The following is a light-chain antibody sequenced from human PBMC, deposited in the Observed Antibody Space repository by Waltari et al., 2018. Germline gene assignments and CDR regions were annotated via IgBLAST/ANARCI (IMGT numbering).Light chain of an antibody. Sequence: QSALTQPVSVSGSPGQSITISCTGTSSHVGGYYYVSSYQQHPGKAPKLMIYDVTKRPSGVSTRFSGSKSRNTASLTISGLQAEDEADYYCSSFTSSSTLRVFGGGTKLTVL. CDR2: DVT. V-gene: IGLV2-14*01. CDR1: SSHVGGYYY. J-gene: IGLJ3*02. CDR3: SSFTSSSTLRV.